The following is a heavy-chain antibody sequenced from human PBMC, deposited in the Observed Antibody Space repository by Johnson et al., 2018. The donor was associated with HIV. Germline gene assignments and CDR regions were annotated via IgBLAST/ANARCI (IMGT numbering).Heavy chain of an antibody. Sequence: QVQLVQSGGGLVKPGGSLRLSCAASGFTFSDYYVSWVRQAPEKGLEWVSYISNSGTTIYYADSVKGRFTISRDNAKNSLYLQMNSLRAEDTAVYYCASYGPPWAFDIWGQGTMVTVSS. CDR2: ISNSGTTI. V-gene: IGHV3-11*04. D-gene: IGHD3-10*01. CDR3: ASYGPPWAFDI. CDR1: GFTFSDYY. J-gene: IGHJ3*02.